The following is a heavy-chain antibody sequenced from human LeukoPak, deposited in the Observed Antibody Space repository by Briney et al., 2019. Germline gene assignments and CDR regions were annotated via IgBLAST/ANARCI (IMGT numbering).Heavy chain of an antibody. D-gene: IGHD1-26*01. Sequence: GGSLRLSCAASGFTVSSNYMSWVRQAPGKGLEWVSVIYSGGSTYYADSVKGRLTISRDNSKNTLYLQMNSLRAEDTAVYYCARDRMGAILYFDSWGQGTLVTVSS. CDR2: IYSGGST. V-gene: IGHV3-66*01. J-gene: IGHJ4*02. CDR3: ARDRMGAILYFDS. CDR1: GFTVSSNY.